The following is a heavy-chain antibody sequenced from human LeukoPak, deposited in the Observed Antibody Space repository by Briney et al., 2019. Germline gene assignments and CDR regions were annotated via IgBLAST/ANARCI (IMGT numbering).Heavy chain of an antibody. Sequence: GGSLRLSCVASGFTFSSYSMNWVRQAPGKGLEWVSSISSSSYTIYYADSVKGRFTISRDNAKKSLHLQMNSLRAEDTAVYYCARVGPRVTMIVVVNDAFDIWGQGTMVTVSS. CDR3: ARVGPRVTMIVVVNDAFDI. D-gene: IGHD3-22*01. CDR1: GFTFSSYS. V-gene: IGHV3-48*01. CDR2: ISSSSYTI. J-gene: IGHJ3*02.